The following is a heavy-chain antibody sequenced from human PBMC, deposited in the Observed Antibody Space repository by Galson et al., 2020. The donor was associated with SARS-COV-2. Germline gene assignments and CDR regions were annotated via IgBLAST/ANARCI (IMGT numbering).Heavy chain of an antibody. CDR2: NYYRGST. D-gene: IGHD6-19*01. V-gene: IGHV4-31*03. CDR1: GGSFRSGGYY. J-gene: IGHJ3*02. CDR3: ARDSGQRGWTDAFDI. Sequence: SQTMSLTCTVSGGSFRSGGYYSTWIRQPPGKGLEWIGYNYYRGSTYYNPSLKSRVTISVDTSKNQFSLKLSSVTAAHTAVYYCARDSGQRGWTDAFDIWGQWTMVTVSS.